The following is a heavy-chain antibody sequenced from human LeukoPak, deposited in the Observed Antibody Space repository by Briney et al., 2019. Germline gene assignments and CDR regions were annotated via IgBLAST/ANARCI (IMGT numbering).Heavy chain of an antibody. J-gene: IGHJ4*02. Sequence: GGSLRLSCAASGFTFTTCAMNWVRQAPGRGLEWVSYISSSGLTMYYADSVKGRFTISRDNAKNSLYLQMNSLRAEDTAVYYCARRTTGDDYWGQGTLVTVSS. CDR2: ISSSGLTM. CDR3: ARRTTGDDY. CDR1: GFTFTTCA. D-gene: IGHD4-17*01. V-gene: IGHV3-48*03.